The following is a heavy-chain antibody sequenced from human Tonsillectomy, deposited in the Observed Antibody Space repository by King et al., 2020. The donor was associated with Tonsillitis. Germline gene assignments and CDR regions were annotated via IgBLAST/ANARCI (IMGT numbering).Heavy chain of an antibody. CDR2: IYPGDSDT. V-gene: IGHV5-51*01. CDR1: GYSFTSYW. Sequence: QLVQSGAEVKKPGESLKISCKGSGYSFTSYWIGWVRQMPGKGLEWMGIIYPGDSDTRYSPSFQGQVTISADKSISTAYLQWSSLKASDTAMYYCARCFRSYGTSSGSDTEQLDYWGQGTLVTVSS. D-gene: IGHD6-19*01. J-gene: IGHJ4*02. CDR3: ARCFRSYGTSSGSDTEQLDY.